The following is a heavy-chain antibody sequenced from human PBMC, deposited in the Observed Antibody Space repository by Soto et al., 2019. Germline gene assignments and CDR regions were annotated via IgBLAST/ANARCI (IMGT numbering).Heavy chain of an antibody. V-gene: IGHV1-69*12. Sequence: QVQLVQSGAEVKKPGSSVKVSCKASGGTFSSYAISWVRQAPGQGLEWMGGIIPIFGTANYAQKCQGRVTITADESTSTAYMELSSLRAEDTAVYYCGRRRWELRVVRAFDIWGQGTMVTVSS. CDR3: GRRRWELRVVRAFDI. J-gene: IGHJ3*02. D-gene: IGHD1-26*01. CDR2: IIPIFGTA. CDR1: GGTFSSYA.